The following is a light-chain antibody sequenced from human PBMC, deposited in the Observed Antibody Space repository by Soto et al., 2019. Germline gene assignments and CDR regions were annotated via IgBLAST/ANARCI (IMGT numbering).Light chain of an antibody. CDR1: SSDVGDYNY. CDR3: SSFAGSSVV. J-gene: IGLJ2*01. Sequence: QSVLTQPPSASGSLGQSVTIPCTGTSSDVGDYNYVSWYQQHPGKVPKLLIYEVSKRPSGVPDRFSGSKSGNTASLTVSGLQAEDEAEYYCSSFAGSSVVFGGGTKLTVL. V-gene: IGLV2-8*01. CDR2: EVS.